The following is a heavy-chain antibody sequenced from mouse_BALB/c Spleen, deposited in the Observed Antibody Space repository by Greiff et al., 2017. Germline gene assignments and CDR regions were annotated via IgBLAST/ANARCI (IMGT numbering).Heavy chain of an antibody. CDR2: IDPENGDT. D-gene: IGHD4-1*01. CDR1: GFNIKDYY. CDR3: NAVTGTRGWFFDY. Sequence: VQLQQSGAELVRSGASVKLSCTASGFNIKDYYMHWVKQRPEQGLEWIGWIDPENGDTEYAPKFQGKATMTADTSSNTAYLQLSSLTSEDTAVYYCNAVTGTRGWFFDYWGQGTTLTVSS. J-gene: IGHJ2*01. V-gene: IGHV14-4*02.